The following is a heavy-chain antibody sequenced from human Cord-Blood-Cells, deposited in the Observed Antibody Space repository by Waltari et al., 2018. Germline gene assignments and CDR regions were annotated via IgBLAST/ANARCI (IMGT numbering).Heavy chain of an antibody. V-gene: IGHV3-7*01. J-gene: IGHJ4*02. CDR3: ARDGGSVDY. CDR2: IKQDGSEK. CDR1: GFTFRSYW. Sequence: EVQLVESGGGLVQPGGSLRLSCAASGFTFRSYWLSWVRQAPGKGLEWVANIKQDGSEKYYVDSVKGRFTISRDNAKNSLYLQMNSLRAEDTTVYYCARDGGSVDYWGQGTLVTVSS. D-gene: IGHD3-16*01.